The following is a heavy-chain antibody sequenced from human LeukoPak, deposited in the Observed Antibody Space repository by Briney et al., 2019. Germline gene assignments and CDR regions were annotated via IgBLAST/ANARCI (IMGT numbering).Heavy chain of an antibody. CDR1: GYTFISYG. J-gene: IGHJ3*02. D-gene: IGHD1-26*01. CDR3: ARDPNSGSYPHAFDI. CDR2: MNPNSGNT. V-gene: IGHV1-8*01. Sequence: ASVKVSCKASGYTFISYGINWVRQATGQGLEWMGWMNPNSGNTGYAQKFQGRVTMTRNTSISTAYMELSSLRSEDTAVYYCARDPNSGSYPHAFDIWGQGTMVTVSS.